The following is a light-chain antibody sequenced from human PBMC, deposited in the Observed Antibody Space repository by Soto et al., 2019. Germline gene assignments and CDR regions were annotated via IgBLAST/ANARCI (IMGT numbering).Light chain of an antibody. J-gene: IGKJ1*01. V-gene: IGKV1D-16*01. CDR2: DAS. CDR3: QQYNGYPWT. Sequence: DIQMTQSPSSVSASVGDRVTITCRASQGLNSWLAWYQQKPGKAPKLLMYDASSLHSGVPSRFSGSGSGTEFTLTISSLQPDDFATYYCQQYNGYPWTFGQGTKVEIK. CDR1: QGLNSW.